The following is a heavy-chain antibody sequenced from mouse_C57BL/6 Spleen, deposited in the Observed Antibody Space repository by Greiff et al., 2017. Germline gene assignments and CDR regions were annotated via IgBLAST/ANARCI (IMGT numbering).Heavy chain of an antibody. V-gene: IGHV1-66*01. CDR1: GYSFTSYY. CDR2: IYPGSGNT. D-gene: IGHD1-1*01. Sequence: VQLQQSGPELVKPGASVKISCKASGYSFTSYYIHWVKQRPGQGLEWIGWIYPGSGNTKYNEKFKGKATLTADTSSSTAYMQLSSLTSEDSAVYYCARTYYYGSSEAMDYWGQGTSVTVSS. CDR3: ARTYYYGSSEAMDY. J-gene: IGHJ4*01.